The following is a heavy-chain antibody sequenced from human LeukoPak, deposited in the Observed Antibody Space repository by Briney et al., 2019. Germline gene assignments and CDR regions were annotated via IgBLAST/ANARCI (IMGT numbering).Heavy chain of an antibody. Sequence: SETLSLICTVSGGSISSHYWSWIRQPPGKGLEWIGYIFFVGSTNYNPSLKSRVTISLDTSKTHFSLRLSSVTAADTAVYYCARGGTYFDDRGQGTLVTVSS. CDR3: ARGGTYFDD. D-gene: IGHD1-26*01. V-gene: IGHV4-59*11. CDR2: IFFVGST. CDR1: GGSISSHY. J-gene: IGHJ4*02.